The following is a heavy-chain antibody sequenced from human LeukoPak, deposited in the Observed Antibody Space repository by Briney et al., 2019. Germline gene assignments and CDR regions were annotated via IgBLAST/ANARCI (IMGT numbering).Heavy chain of an antibody. CDR3: ARASAAGLFDY. Sequence: SETLSLTCTVSGYSISSGYYWGWIRQPPGKGLEWIGSIYHSGSTYYNPSLKSRVTISVDTSKNQFSLKLSSVTAADTAVYYCARASAAGLFDYWGQGTLVTVSS. J-gene: IGHJ4*02. CDR2: IYHSGST. CDR1: GYSISSGYY. D-gene: IGHD6-25*01. V-gene: IGHV4-38-2*02.